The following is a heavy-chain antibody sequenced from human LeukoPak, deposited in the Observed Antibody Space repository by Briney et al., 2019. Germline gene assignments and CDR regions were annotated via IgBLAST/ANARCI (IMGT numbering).Heavy chain of an antibody. J-gene: IGHJ5*02. D-gene: IGHD4-17*01. CDR3: ARGPAVTSIGGP. Sequence: SETLSLTCTVSGGSISHYYWRWIRQPPEKGLEWIGYTYYGGSTKFNPSLKSRVDISVDTSKKQFSLNLTSVTAADTAVYYCARGPAVTSIGGPWGQGTLVTVSA. CDR2: TYYGGST. CDR1: GGSISHYY. V-gene: IGHV4-59*01.